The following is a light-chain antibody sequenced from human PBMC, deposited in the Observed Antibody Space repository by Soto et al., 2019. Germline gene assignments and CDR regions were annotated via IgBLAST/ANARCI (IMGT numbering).Light chain of an antibody. CDR3: QQYCSSPLT. CDR1: QSVSSSY. Sequence: EIVLTQSPGTLSLSPGERATLSCRASQSVSSSYLAWYQQKPGQAPRLLIYGASSRATGIPDRFSGSGSGTDFTHTISRLEPEDFAVYYCQQYCSSPLTFGGGTKVEIK. J-gene: IGKJ4*01. CDR2: GAS. V-gene: IGKV3-20*01.